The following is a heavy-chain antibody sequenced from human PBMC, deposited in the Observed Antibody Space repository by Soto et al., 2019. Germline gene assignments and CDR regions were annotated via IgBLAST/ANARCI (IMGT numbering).Heavy chain of an antibody. CDR1: GFTFSSYW. J-gene: IGHJ6*03. CDR3: AREAAFYYYYYMDV. Sequence: PGGSLRLSCAASGFTFSSYWMSWVRQAPGKGLEWVANIKQDGSEKYYVDSVKGRFTISRDNAKNSLYLQMNSLRAEDTAVYYCAREAAFYYYYYMDVWGKGTTVTVSS. D-gene: IGHD6-13*01. V-gene: IGHV3-7*01. CDR2: IKQDGSEK.